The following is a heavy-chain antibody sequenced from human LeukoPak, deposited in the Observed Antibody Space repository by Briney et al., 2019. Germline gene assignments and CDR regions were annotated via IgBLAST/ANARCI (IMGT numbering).Heavy chain of an antibody. V-gene: IGHV3-30*02. Sequence: GGSLRLSCAASGFTFSSYGMHWVRQAPGKGLEWVAFIRYDGSNKYYADSVKGRFTISRDNSKNTLYLQMNSLRAEDTAVYYCAKAKVLAAAGDLSFDYWGQGTLVTVSS. CDR1: GFTFSSYG. CDR3: AKAKVLAAAGDLSFDY. D-gene: IGHD6-13*01. J-gene: IGHJ4*02. CDR2: IRYDGSNK.